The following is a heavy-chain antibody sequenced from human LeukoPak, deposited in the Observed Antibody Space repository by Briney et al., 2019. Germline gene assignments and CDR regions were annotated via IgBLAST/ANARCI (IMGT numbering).Heavy chain of an antibody. CDR3: ARDSRMNYYAS. CDR1: GYTFNDYW. Sequence: GGSLRLSCTASGYTFNDYWMTWVRQTPGKGLEWLANINEDGSAKNYVDSVKGRFTISRDNAVNSLYLQMNSLRAEDTAMYYCARDSRMNYYASWGRGTLVTVSS. V-gene: IGHV3-7*01. CDR2: INEDGSAK. J-gene: IGHJ5*02. D-gene: IGHD3-3*01.